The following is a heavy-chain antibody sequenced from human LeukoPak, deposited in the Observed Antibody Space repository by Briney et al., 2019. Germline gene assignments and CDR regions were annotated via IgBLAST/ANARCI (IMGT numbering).Heavy chain of an antibody. V-gene: IGHV3-53*01. D-gene: IGHD1-14*01. CDR2: IYSGGST. CDR3: ARDGPRLPDGYFYYMDV. Sequence: PGGSLRLSCAASGFTVSSNYMSWVRQAPGKGLEWVSVIYSGGSTYYADSVKGRFTIPRDSSKNTLYLQMNSLRAEDTAVYYCARDGPRLPDGYFYYMDVWGKGTTVSVSS. J-gene: IGHJ6*03. CDR1: GFTVSSNY.